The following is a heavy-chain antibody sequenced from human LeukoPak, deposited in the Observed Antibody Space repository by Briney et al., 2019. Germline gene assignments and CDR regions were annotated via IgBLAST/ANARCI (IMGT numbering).Heavy chain of an antibody. D-gene: IGHD3-10*01. CDR2: VNSDGTST. V-gene: IGHV3-74*01. Sequence: PGGSLRLSCAASGFTFSSYWMHWVRQVPGKGLVWVSRVNSDGTSTTYADSVKGRFTISRDNAKNTLYLQMNSLRAEDTAVYYCARVIRGALYMDVWGKGTTVTVSS. CDR3: ARVIRGALYMDV. J-gene: IGHJ6*03. CDR1: GFTFSSYW.